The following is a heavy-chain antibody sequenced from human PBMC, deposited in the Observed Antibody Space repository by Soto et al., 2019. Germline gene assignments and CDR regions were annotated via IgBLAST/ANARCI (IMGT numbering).Heavy chain of an antibody. D-gene: IGHD2-15*01. J-gene: IGHJ6*02. CDR3: TTDGLPKYYYYGMDV. Sequence: SRSLSWASSKFPFANGWINSVDQAPGKGLEWVGRIKSKTDGGTTDYAAPVKGRFTISRDDSKNTLYLQMNSLKTEDTAVYYCTTDGLPKYYYYGMDVWGQGT. CDR1: KFPFANGW. V-gene: IGHV3-15*07. CDR2: IKSKTDGGTT.